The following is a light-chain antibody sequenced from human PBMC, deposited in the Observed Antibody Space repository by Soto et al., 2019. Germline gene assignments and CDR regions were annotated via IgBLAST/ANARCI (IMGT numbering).Light chain of an antibody. CDR2: DAS. J-gene: IGKJ1*01. V-gene: IGKV1-5*01. CDR1: HNIDRW. CDR3: QHCDTYWA. Sequence: QMTQSPSTLSAAVWDIGTITCRASHNIDRWLAWYQQKPGMAPKLLISDASTLESGVPSRFSGSGSGTEFTLTISNLQPDDYATYYCQHCDTYWAFGQGTKVDNK.